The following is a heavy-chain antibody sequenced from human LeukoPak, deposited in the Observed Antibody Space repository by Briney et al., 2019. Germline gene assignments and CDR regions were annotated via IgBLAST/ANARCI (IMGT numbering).Heavy chain of an antibody. CDR2: IRYDGSNK. D-gene: IGHD3-22*01. V-gene: IGHV3-30*02. CDR3: AKDTPAYDSSGYYYPHLDY. Sequence: GGSLRLSCAASGFTFSSYGMHWVRQAPGKGLEWVTFIRYDGSNKHYTDSVKGRFTISRDNSKNTLYLQLNSLRAEDTAVYYCAKDTPAYDSSGYYYPHLDYWGRGTLVTVSS. CDR1: GFTFSSYG. J-gene: IGHJ4*02.